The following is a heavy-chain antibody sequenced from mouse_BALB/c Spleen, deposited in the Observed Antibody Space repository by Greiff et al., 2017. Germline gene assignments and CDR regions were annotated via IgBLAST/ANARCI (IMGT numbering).Heavy chain of an antibody. CDR2: IRNKANGYTT. Sequence: EVKLMESGGGLVQPGGSLRLSCATSGFTFTDYYMSWVRQPPGKALEWLGFIRNKANGYTTEYSASVKGRFTISRDNSQSILYLQMNTLRAEDSATDYCARGRGSSYLYYFDYWGQGTTLTVSS. CDR1: GFTFTDYY. D-gene: IGHD1-1*01. CDR3: ARGRGSSYLYYFDY. V-gene: IGHV7-3*02. J-gene: IGHJ2*01.